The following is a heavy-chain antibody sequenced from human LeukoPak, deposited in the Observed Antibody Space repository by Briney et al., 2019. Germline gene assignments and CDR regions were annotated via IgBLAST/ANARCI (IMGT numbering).Heavy chain of an antibody. Sequence: PGGSLRLSCAASGFTFSSYAMSWVRQAPGKALEWVSAISGSGGSTYYADSVKGRFTISRDNSKNTLYLQMNSLRAEDTAVYYCAKGAGYSYGYYYYYGMDVWGQGTTVTVSS. J-gene: IGHJ6*02. CDR2: ISGSGGST. CDR1: GFTFSSYA. V-gene: IGHV3-23*01. D-gene: IGHD5-18*01. CDR3: AKGAGYSYGYYYYYGMDV.